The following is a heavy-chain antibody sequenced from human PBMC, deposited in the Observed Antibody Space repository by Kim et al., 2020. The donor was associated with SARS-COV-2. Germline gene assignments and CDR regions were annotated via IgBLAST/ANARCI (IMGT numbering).Heavy chain of an antibody. CDR3: VRVRTGSGPWDY. D-gene: IGHD3-10*01. CDR2: IYYSGST. CDR1: GGSISSADYY. J-gene: IGHJ4*02. V-gene: IGHV4-30-4*01. Sequence: SETLSLTCTVSGGSISSADYYWSWIRQPPGKGLEWIGYIYYSGSTYYNPSLKSLKSRVSISIDTSKNQFYLKLTSVTAADTAVYFCVRVRTGSGPWDYWGQGTLLTVPS.